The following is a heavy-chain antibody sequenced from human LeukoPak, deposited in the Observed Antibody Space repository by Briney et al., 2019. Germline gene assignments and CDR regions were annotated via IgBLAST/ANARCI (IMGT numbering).Heavy chain of an antibody. CDR3: AKERDSSGYFDF. Sequence: QTGGSLRLSCTVSGFTVSSNSMSWVRQAPGKGLEWVSFICSDNTHYSDSVKGRFTISRDNSKNTLYLQMNSLRAEDTAVYYCAKERDSSGYFDFWGQGTLVTVSS. CDR1: GFTVSSNS. CDR2: ICSDNT. V-gene: IGHV3-53*01. D-gene: IGHD3-22*01. J-gene: IGHJ4*02.